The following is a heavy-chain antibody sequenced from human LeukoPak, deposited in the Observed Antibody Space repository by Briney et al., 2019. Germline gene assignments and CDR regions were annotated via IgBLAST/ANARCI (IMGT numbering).Heavy chain of an antibody. CDR1: GFTFTTYW. J-gene: IGHJ3*02. D-gene: IGHD5-24*01. CDR3: VSEGDGDKFRNAYDI. CDR2: INSDGSIT. Sequence: GGSLRLSCAASGFTFTTYWMHWVRQAPGKGLVWVSHINSDGSITSYADSVRGRFTISRDNAKNSVYLQMNSLRAEDTAVYYCVSEGDGDKFRNAYDIWGPGTMVTVSS. V-gene: IGHV3-74*01.